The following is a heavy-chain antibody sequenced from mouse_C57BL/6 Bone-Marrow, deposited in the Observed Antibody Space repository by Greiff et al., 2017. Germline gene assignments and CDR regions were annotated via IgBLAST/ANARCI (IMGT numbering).Heavy chain of an antibody. CDR1: GFTFSSYG. Sequence: EVQGVESGGDLVKPGGSLKLSCAASGFTFSSYGMSWVRQTPDKRLEWVATISSGGSYTYYPDSVKGRFTISRDNAKNTLYLQMSSLKYEDTAMYYCARRGMDYWGQGTSVTVSS. J-gene: IGHJ4*01. V-gene: IGHV5-6*01. CDR3: ARRGMDY. CDR2: ISSGGSYT.